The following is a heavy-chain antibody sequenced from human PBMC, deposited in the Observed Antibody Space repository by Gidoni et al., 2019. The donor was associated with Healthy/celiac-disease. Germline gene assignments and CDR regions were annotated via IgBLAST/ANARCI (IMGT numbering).Heavy chain of an antibody. CDR2: IGGSGGST. V-gene: IGHV3-23*01. D-gene: IGHD3-3*01. Sequence: EVQLLESGGGLVQPGGSLRLSCAASGFTFSNYAMSWVRQAPGKGLEWVSAIGGSGGSTYYADSVKGWFTISRDNSKNTLYLQMNSLRAEDTAIYYCAKDVRYDFWSAFDYWDQGTLVTVSS. CDR1: GFTFSNYA. CDR3: AKDVRYDFWSAFDY. J-gene: IGHJ4*02.